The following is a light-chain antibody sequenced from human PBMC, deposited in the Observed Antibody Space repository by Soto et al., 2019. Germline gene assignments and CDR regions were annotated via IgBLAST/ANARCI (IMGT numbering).Light chain of an antibody. CDR3: MQALQSPLT. CDR1: QSLLHSNGYNY. V-gene: IGKV2-28*01. CDR2: LGS. Sequence: DIVMTQSPLSLPVTPGEPASISCRSSQSLLHSNGYNYLDWYLQKPGQSPLLLIYLGSNRASGVPDRFSGSGSGTDFTLKISRVEADDVGVYYCMQALQSPLTFGGGTKVEIK. J-gene: IGKJ4*01.